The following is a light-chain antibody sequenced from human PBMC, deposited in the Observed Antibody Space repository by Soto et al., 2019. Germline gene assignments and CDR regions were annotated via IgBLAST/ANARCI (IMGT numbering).Light chain of an antibody. CDR3: QHLNSYPLT. V-gene: IGKV1-9*01. CDR1: QGISSY. J-gene: IGKJ4*01. CDR2: AAS. Sequence: DIQLTQSPSFLSASVGDRVTITCRASQGISSYLAWYQQKPGKAPKLLIYAASTLQSGVPSRFRGSGSGTEFTLTISSLQPEDFATSYCQHLNSYPLTFGGGTKVEIK.